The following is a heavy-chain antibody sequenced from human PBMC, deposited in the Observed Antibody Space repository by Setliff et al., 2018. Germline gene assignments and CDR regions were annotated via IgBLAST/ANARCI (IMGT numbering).Heavy chain of an antibody. D-gene: IGHD6-19*01. CDR3: ARFSSSGWSEGDY. CDR2: ISVYNGKT. Sequence: ASVKVSCKASGYTFTSYGFSWVRQAPGQGLEWMGWISVYNGKTKYAQKFQGRVTMTTDTSTRTAYMEVTSLRSDDTAVYYCARFSSSGWSEGDYWGQGTLVTVSS. CDR1: GYTFTSYG. V-gene: IGHV1-18*01. J-gene: IGHJ4*02.